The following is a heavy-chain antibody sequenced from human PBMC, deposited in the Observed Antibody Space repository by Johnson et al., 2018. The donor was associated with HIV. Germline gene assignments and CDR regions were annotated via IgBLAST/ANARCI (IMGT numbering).Heavy chain of an antibody. J-gene: IGHJ3*02. D-gene: IGHD6-6*01. CDR3: AKQQLVPDDAFDI. V-gene: IGHV3-30*18. CDR1: GFTFSSYG. CDR2: ISYDGSNK. Sequence: QVQLVESGGGVVQPGRSLRLSCAASGFTFSSYGMHWVRQAPGKGLEWVAVISYDGSNKYSAESVKGRFTISRDNSKNTLFLQMNSLRDEDTAVYYCAKQQLVPDDAFDIWGQGTMVNVSS.